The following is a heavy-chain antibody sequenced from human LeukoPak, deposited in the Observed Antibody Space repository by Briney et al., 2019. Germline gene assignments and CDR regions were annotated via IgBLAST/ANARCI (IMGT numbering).Heavy chain of an antibody. J-gene: IGHJ5*02. CDR2: ISAGGGST. CDR1: GFTFSSYA. CDR3: AKSSSWTYNWFDP. V-gene: IGHV3-23*01. Sequence: GGSLRLSCAASGFTFSSYAMHWVRQAPGKGLEWVSAISAGGGSTYFADSVKGRFTISRDNSKNTLFLQMNSLRAEDTAVYYCAKSSSWTYNWFDPWGQGTLVTVSS. D-gene: IGHD6-13*01.